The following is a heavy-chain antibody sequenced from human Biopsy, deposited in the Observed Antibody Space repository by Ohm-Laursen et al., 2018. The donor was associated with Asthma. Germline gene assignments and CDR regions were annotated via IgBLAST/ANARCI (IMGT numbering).Heavy chain of an antibody. J-gene: IGHJ3*02. Sequence: SRRLSCAAPGFTFSSYGMHWVRQAPGKGLEWVALISSDGHNKYYKDSVKGRFTISRDNSKLRLYLEINSLRVEDSAVYYCARESGQDSGGTGAFDRWGQGIMVAVSS. CDR3: ARESGQDSGGTGAFDR. D-gene: IGHD4-23*01. CDR1: GFTFSSYG. V-gene: IGHV3-30*03. CDR2: ISSDGHNK.